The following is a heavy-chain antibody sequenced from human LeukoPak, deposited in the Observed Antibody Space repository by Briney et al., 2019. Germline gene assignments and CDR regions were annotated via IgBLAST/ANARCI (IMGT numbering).Heavy chain of an antibody. CDR2: INSDGSRT. D-gene: IGHD3/OR15-3a*01. Sequence: GGSLRLSCEASGFTFSRYWMHWVRQAPGKGLVWVSRINSDGSRTTYADSVRGRFTISRDNAKNSLYLQMNSLRAEDTAVYYCARDGPPGLDGFDYWGQGTLVTVSS. CDR3: ARDGPPGLDGFDY. J-gene: IGHJ4*02. V-gene: IGHV3-74*01. CDR1: GFTFSRYW.